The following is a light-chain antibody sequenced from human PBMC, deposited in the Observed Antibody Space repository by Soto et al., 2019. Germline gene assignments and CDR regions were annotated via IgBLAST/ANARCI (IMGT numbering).Light chain of an antibody. Sequence: QSVLTQPPSASGTPGQRVTISCSGSSSNIGSKTVTWYQHLPGTAPKLLIFSDNVRPSGVPERFSCSKAGTSASLAITGLRSEDEADYYCAEWDGSLHGWVFGGGSKLTVL. J-gene: IGLJ3*02. CDR2: SDN. CDR1: SSNIGSKT. V-gene: IGLV1-44*01. CDR3: AEWDGSLHGWV.